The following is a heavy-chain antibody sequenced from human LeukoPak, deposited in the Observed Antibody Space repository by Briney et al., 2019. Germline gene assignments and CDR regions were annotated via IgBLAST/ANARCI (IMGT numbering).Heavy chain of an antibody. V-gene: IGHV4-4*09. CDR2: IHTNERA. CDR1: GVSISTFQ. J-gene: IGHJ4*02. D-gene: IGHD5-12*01. Sequence: PSETLSLTCTVSGVSISTFQWSWIRQPPGKGLEWIGNIHTNERANYNPSLKSRVTMSVDTSKNQFSLKLSSVTAADTAMYYCARERSGYDLKYYFDYWGQGTLVTVSS. CDR3: ARERSGYDLKYYFDY.